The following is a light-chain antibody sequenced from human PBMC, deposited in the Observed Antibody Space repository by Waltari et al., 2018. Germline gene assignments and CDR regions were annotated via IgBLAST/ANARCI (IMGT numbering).Light chain of an antibody. V-gene: IGKV3-15*01. CDR1: QSVNSN. J-gene: IGKJ5*01. CDR3: QQYNNWPLT. CDR2: GAS. Sequence: EIVMTQSPAILSVSPGERVTVSCRASQSVNSNLAWYQQKPGQAPRLLLYGASTRATDISARFSGGGSGTEFTLTITNLQSEDFAVYKCQQYNNWPLTFGQGTRLEIK.